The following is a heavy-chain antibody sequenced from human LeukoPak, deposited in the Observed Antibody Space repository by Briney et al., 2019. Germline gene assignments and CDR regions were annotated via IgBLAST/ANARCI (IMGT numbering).Heavy chain of an antibody. CDR2: IVVGSGNT. V-gene: IGHV1-58*02. Sequence: SVKVSCKASGFTFTSSAMQWVRPARGQRLEWIGWIVVGSGNTNYAQKFQERVTITRDMSTSTAYMELSSLRSEDTAVCYCAAVPYYYDSSGYYYWGQGTLVTVSS. D-gene: IGHD3-22*01. CDR3: AAVPYYYDSSGYYY. CDR1: GFTFTSSA. J-gene: IGHJ4*02.